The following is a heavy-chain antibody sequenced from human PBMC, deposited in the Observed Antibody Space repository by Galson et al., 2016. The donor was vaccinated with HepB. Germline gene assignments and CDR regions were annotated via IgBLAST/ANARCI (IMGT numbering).Heavy chain of an antibody. CDR3: ARAVKSLVRFGELHRGRGLDL. J-gene: IGHJ6*02. Sequence: SETLSLTCTVSGGSISNSSYHWGWIRQPPGKGLEWIGSIYYSGGTHYNPSLKSRVTISVDTSHHHFSLRLKSVTAADTATYYCARAVKSLVRFGELHRGRGLDLWGRGTTVIVS. D-gene: IGHD3-3*01. CDR2: IYYSGGT. CDR1: GGSISNSSYH. V-gene: IGHV4-39*07.